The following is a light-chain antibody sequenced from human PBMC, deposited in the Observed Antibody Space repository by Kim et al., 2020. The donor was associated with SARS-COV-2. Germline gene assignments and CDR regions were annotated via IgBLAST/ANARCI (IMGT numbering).Light chain of an antibody. CDR3: QQYNNWPPYT. CDR1: QSVSSN. J-gene: IGKJ2*01. CDR2: AAS. V-gene: IGKV3-15*01. Sequence: EIVMTQSPATLSVSPGERATLSCRASQSVSSNLAWYRQKPGQAPRLLIYAASTRATGIPARFSGSGSGTEFTLTISSLQSEDFAVYYCQQYNNWPPYTFGQGTKLEI.